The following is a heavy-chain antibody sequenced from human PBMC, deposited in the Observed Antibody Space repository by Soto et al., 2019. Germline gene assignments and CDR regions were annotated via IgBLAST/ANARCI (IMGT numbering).Heavy chain of an antibody. CDR1: GFTFSSYS. D-gene: IGHD2-15*01. V-gene: IGHV3-48*01. CDR3: ARDYCSGGSCYPFSLRHSEAFDI. J-gene: IGHJ3*02. CDR2: ISSSSSTI. Sequence: GGSLRLSCAASGFTFSSYSMNWVRQAPGKGLEWVSYISSSSSTIYYADSVKGRFTISRDNAKNSLYLKMNSLQAEDTAVYYCARDYCSGGSCYPFSLRHSEAFDIWGQGTMVTVSS.